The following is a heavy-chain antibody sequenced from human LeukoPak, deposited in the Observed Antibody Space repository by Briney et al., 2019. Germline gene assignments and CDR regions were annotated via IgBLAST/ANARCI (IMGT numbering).Heavy chain of an antibody. CDR2: INPNSGGT. CDR3: ARDLQVLWSTSDAFDI. D-gene: IGHD2-2*01. J-gene: IGHJ3*02. V-gene: IGHV1-2*02. Sequence: ASVKVSCKASGYTFTGYYMHWVRQAPGQGLEWMGWINPNSGGTNYAQKFQGRVTMTRDTSISTAYMELSRLRSDDTAVYYCARDLQVLWSTSDAFDIWGQGTMVTVSS. CDR1: GYTFTGYY.